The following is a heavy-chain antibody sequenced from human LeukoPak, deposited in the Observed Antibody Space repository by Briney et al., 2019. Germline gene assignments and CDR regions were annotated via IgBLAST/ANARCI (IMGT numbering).Heavy chain of an antibody. V-gene: IGHV1-2*02. D-gene: IGHD5-12*01. CDR3: ARAPYSGYDPYYFDY. CDR1: GYTFTGYY. CDR2: INPNSGGT. Sequence: ASVKVSCKASGYTFTGYYMHWVRQAPGQGLEWMGWINPNSGGTNYAQKFQGRVTMTRDTSISTAYMELSRLRSDDTAVYYCARAPYSGYDPYYFDYWGQGTLVTVSS. J-gene: IGHJ4*02.